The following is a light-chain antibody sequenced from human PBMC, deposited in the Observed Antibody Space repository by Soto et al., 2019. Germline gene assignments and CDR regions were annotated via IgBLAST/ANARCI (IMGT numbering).Light chain of an antibody. Sequence: QPVLTQSSSASASLGSSVKLTCTLSSGHSSYIIAWHQQQPGKAPRYLMKLEGSGSYNKGSGVPDRFSGSSSGADRYLTISHLQFEDEADYYCETWDSNTRVFGGVTKLTVL. V-gene: IGLV4-60*02. CDR3: ETWDSNTRV. CDR1: SGHSSYI. CDR2: LEGSGSY. J-gene: IGLJ2*01.